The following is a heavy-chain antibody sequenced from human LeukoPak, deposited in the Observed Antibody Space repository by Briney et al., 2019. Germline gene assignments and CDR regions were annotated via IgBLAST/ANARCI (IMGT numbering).Heavy chain of an antibody. CDR3: ARVRSLTRDDAFDI. CDR1: GGSISSYY. J-gene: IGHJ3*02. D-gene: IGHD3-9*01. V-gene: IGHV4-59*08. Sequence: PSETLSLTCTVSGGSISSYYWSWIRQPPGKGLEWIGYIYYSGSTNYNPSLKSRVTISVDTSKNQFSLKLSSVTAADTAVYYCARVRSLTRDDAFDIWGQGTMVTVSS. CDR2: IYYSGST.